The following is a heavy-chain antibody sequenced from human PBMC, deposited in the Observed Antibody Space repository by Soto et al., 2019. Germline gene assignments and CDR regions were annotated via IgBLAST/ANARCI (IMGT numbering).Heavy chain of an antibody. Sequence: SVKVSCKASGGTFSSYAISWVRQAPGQGLEWMGGIIPIFGTANYAQKFQGRVTITADESTSTAYMELSSLRSEDTAVYYCARAIYCGGDCYSGPFDYWGQGTLVTVSS. CDR2: IIPIFGTA. CDR3: ARAIYCGGDCYSGPFDY. D-gene: IGHD2-21*02. J-gene: IGHJ4*02. CDR1: GGTFSSYA. V-gene: IGHV1-69*13.